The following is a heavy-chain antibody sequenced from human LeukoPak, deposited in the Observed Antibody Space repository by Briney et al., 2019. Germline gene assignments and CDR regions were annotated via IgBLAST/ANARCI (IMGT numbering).Heavy chain of an antibody. CDR2: INPNSGGT. V-gene: IGHV1-2*06. CDR1: GYTFTGYY. D-gene: IGHD6-13*01. Sequence: ASVKVSCKASGYTFTGYYMHWVRQAPGQGLEWMGRINPNSGGTNYAQKFQGRVTMTRDTSISTAYMELSRLRSDDTAVYYCARALDRSRRQQLVPKYYYYYYMDVWGKGTTVTISS. CDR3: ARALDRSRRQQLVPKYYYYYYMDV. J-gene: IGHJ6*03.